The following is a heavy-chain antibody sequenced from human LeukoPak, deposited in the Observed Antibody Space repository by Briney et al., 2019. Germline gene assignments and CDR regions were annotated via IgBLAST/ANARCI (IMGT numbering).Heavy chain of an antibody. J-gene: IGHJ6*02. Sequence: GGSLRLSCAASGFTFSSYERNWVRQAPGRGREGVAYISCSGSTIYYADCVRGGFTISRDNAKNSLYLQMNSLRAEDTAVHYCSYAMDVWGQGTTVTVSS. CDR3: SYAMDV. V-gene: IGHV3-48*03. CDR1: GFTFSSYE. CDR2: ISCSGSTI.